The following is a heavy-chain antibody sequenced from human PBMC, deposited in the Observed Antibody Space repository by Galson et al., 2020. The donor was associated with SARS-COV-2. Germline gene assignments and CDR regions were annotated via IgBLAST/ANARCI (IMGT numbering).Heavy chain of an antibody. CDR3: ARHGVATIFDY. Sequence: SGPTLVKPTQTLTLTCTFSGFPLRTRGVGVGWIRQPPGKALEWLALIYWDDDKRYSPSLKSRLTITKDTSKNQVVLTMTNMDPVDTATYYCARHGVATIFDYWGQGTLVTVSS. J-gene: IGHJ4*02. D-gene: IGHD5-12*01. CDR1: GFPLRTRGVG. CDR2: IYWDDDK. V-gene: IGHV2-5*02.